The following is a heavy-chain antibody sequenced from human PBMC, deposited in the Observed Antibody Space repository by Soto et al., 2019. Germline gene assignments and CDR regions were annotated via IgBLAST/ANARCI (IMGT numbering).Heavy chain of an antibody. Sequence: GSLRLSCAASGIRFSDFTMNWVRQAPGKGLEWVSSVSSSSSDIYYVDSVEGRFTISRDNAKNSLYLQMNSLRADDTAVYYCARGDYYHYGLDVWGQGTTVTVYS. J-gene: IGHJ6*02. V-gene: IGHV3-21*01. CDR3: ARGDYYHYGLDV. CDR2: VSSSSSDI. CDR1: GIRFSDFT.